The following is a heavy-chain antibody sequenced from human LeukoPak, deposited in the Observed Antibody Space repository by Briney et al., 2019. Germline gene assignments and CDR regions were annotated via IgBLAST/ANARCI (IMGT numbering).Heavy chain of an antibody. Sequence: SETLSLTCAVYGGSFTDYYWSWIRQTPGKGLEWIGEVNHSGTTNYNPSLKSRVTISVDTSKNKFSLALTSVTAADTAMYYCAVRRLGYSFDIWGQGTMVTVSS. V-gene: IGHV4-34*01. CDR3: AVRRLGYSFDI. CDR2: VNHSGTT. D-gene: IGHD6-13*01. CDR1: GGSFTDYY. J-gene: IGHJ3*02.